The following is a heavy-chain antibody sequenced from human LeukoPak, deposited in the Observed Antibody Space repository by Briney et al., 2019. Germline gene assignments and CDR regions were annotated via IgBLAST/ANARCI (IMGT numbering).Heavy chain of an antibody. D-gene: IGHD6-13*01. Sequence: GASVKVFCKASGYTFTSYYMHWVRQAPGQGLEWMGIINPSGGSTSYAQKFQGRVTITRDMSTSTVYMELSSLRSEDTAVYYCARDGAAAPSYYYYYMDVWGKGTTVTVSS. CDR1: GYTFTSYY. CDR3: ARDGAAAPSYYYYYMDV. J-gene: IGHJ6*03. V-gene: IGHV1-46*01. CDR2: INPSGGST.